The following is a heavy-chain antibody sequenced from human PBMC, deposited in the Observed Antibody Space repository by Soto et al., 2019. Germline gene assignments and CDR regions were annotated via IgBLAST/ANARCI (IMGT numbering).Heavy chain of an antibody. V-gene: IGHV4-61*01. CDR2: IYYSGST. CDR1: GGSVSSGSYY. J-gene: IGHJ5*02. D-gene: IGHD3-10*01. CDR3: ARGYGSGSYYKVRFDP. Sequence: QVQLQESGPGLVKPSETLSLTCTVSGGSVSSGSYYWSWIRQPPGKGLEWIGYIYYSGSTNYNPSLKSRVTISADTSKNQFSLELSSVTAADTAVYYCARGYGSGSYYKVRFDPWGQGTLVTVSS.